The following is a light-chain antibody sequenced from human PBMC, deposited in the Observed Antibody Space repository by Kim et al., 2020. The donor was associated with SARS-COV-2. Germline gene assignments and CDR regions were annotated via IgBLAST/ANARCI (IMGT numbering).Light chain of an antibody. CDR3: QAWDSSTGV. V-gene: IGLV3-1*01. CDR1: KLGDKY. CDR2: QDS. J-gene: IGLJ1*01. Sequence: SYELTQPPSVSVYPGQTASITCSGDKLGDKYACWYQQKPGQSPVLVIYQDSKRPSGIPERFSGSNSGNTATLTISGTQAMDEADYYCQAWDSSTGVFGTGTK.